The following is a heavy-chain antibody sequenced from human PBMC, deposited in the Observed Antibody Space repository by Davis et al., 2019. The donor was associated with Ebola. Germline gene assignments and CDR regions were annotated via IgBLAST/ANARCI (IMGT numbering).Heavy chain of an antibody. D-gene: IGHD4-17*01. CDR3: ARLLRRDYGDLYFDY. J-gene: IGHJ4*02. V-gene: IGHV1-2*06. CDR2: INPNSGGT. CDR1: GYTFTGYY. Sequence: ASVKVSCKASGYTFTGYYMHWVRQAPGQGLEWMGRINPNSGGTNYAQKFQGRVTMTRDTSTSTVYMELSSLRSEDTAVYYCARLLRRDYGDLYFDYWGQGTLVTVSS.